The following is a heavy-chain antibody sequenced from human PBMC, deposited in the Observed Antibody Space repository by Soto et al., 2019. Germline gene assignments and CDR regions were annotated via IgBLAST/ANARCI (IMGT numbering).Heavy chain of an antibody. CDR3: AREYSSGWHTWFDP. D-gene: IGHD6-19*01. Sequence: SETLSLTCTVSGGSISSYYWSWIRQPPGKGLEWIGYIYYSGSTKYNPNLKSRVTISVHTSKNQFSLKLSSVTAADTAVYSCAREYSSGWHTWFDPWGQGTLVTVSS. CDR1: GGSISSYY. V-gene: IGHV4-59*08. CDR2: IYYSGST. J-gene: IGHJ5*02.